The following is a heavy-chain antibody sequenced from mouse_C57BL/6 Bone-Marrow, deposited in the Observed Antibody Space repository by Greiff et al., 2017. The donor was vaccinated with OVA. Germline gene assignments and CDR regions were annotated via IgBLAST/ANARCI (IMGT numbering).Heavy chain of an antibody. D-gene: IGHD3-2*02. CDR1: GFTFSDYY. Sequence: EVQLVESGGGLVQPGGSLKLSCAASGFTFSDYYMYWVRQTPEKRLEWVAYISNGGGSTYYPDTVKGRFTISRDNAKNTRYLQMSRLKSEDTAMYYCARQGYDVDYYAMDYWGQGTSVTVSS. V-gene: IGHV5-12*01. CDR2: ISNGGGST. J-gene: IGHJ4*01. CDR3: ARQGYDVDYYAMDY.